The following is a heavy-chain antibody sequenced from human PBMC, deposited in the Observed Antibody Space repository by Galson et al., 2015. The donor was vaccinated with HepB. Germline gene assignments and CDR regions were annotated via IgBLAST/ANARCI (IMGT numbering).Heavy chain of an antibody. D-gene: IGHD4-17*01. V-gene: IGHV1-69*04. CDR2: IIPILGIA. Sequence: SVKVSCKASGGTFSSYAISWVRQAPGQGLEWMGRIIPILGIANYAQKFQGRVTITADKSTSTAYMELSSLRSEDTAVYYCARSGVYGDPRHAFDIWGQGTMVTVSS. J-gene: IGHJ3*02. CDR1: GGTFSSYA. CDR3: ARSGVYGDPRHAFDI.